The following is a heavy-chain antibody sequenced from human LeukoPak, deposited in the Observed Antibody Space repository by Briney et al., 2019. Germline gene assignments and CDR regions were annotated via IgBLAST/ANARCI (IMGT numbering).Heavy chain of an antibody. D-gene: IGHD2-2*01. CDR2: ISGSGGTT. V-gene: IGHV3-23*01. J-gene: IGHJ5*01. CDR3: AKEAADIVVVPAAMMDS. CDR1: GFTFSSYA. Sequence: GGSLRLSCAASGFTFSSYAMSWVRQAPGKGLEWVSAISGSGGTTYYANSVKGRFTISRDNSKNTLYLQMNSPRAEDTAVYYCAKEAADIVVVPAAMMDSWGQGTLVTVSS.